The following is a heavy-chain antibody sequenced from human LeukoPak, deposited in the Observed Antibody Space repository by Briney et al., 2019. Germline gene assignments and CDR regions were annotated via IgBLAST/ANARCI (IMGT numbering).Heavy chain of an antibody. J-gene: IGHJ6*02. Sequence: GGSLRLSCAVSGLTFNNYAMSWVRQAPGKGLEWVSAISKSGDHTYYAASAKGRFTIYRDNSKNTVYLQMNSLRAEDTAVYYCTRGPGRSSSPYYGMDVWGQGTTVTVSS. V-gene: IGHV3-23*01. D-gene: IGHD6-6*01. CDR1: GLTFNNYA. CDR3: TRGPGRSSSPYYGMDV. CDR2: ISKSGDHT.